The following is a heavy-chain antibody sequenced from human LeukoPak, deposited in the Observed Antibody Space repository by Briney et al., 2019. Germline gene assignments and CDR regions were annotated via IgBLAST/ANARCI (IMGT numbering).Heavy chain of an antibody. Sequence: GASVKVSCKASGGTFSSYTIRWVRQAPGQGLEWMGRIIPILGIANYAQKFQGRVTITADKSTSTAYMELSSLRSQATAVYYCARDSSPEGFDYWGQGTLVTVSS. V-gene: IGHV1-69*04. J-gene: IGHJ4*02. D-gene: IGHD6-13*01. CDR1: GGTFSSYT. CDR2: IIPILGIA. CDR3: ARDSSPEGFDY.